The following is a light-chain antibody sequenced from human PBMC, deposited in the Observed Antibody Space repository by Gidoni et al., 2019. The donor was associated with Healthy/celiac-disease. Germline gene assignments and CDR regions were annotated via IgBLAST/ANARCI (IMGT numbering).Light chain of an antibody. CDR3: QQSYSTPCT. CDR2: AAS. Sequence: IQMTQSPSSLSASVGDRVTITCRASQSISSYLNWYQQKPGKAPKLLIYAASSLQSGVPSRFSSSGSGTDFTLTISSLQPEDFATYYCQQSYSTPCTFXXXTKLEIK. V-gene: IGKV1-39*01. J-gene: IGKJ2*01. CDR1: QSISSY.